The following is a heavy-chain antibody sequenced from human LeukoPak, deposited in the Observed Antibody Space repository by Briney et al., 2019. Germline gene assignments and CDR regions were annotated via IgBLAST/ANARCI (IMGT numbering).Heavy chain of an antibody. D-gene: IGHD3-10*01. CDR3: ARAALWSGFFDY. J-gene: IGHJ4*02. CDR1: GFRFSGFW. CDR2: IKQDGSEK. Sequence: GGSLRLSCEASGFRFSGFWMSWVRQAPGKGLEWVANIKQDGSEKYYVDSVKGRFTISRDNAKNSLYLQMNSLRAEDTAVYYCARAALWSGFFDYWGQGTLVTVSS. V-gene: IGHV3-7*01.